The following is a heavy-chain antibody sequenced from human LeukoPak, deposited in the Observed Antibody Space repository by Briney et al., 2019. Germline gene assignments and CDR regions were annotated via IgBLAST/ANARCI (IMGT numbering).Heavy chain of an antibody. CDR1: GGTFSRHT. D-gene: IGHD2-15*01. CDR3: AREDFSDATGFYNYALDV. Sequence: SVKVSCRASGGTFSRHTISWVRQAPGQGLEWIGRVIPILDKTKYAQHFQGRVTITADKSTSTGYMELSSLRSDDTAIYYCAREDFSDATGFYNYALDVWGQGTTVTVSS. V-gene: IGHV1-69*08. CDR2: VIPILDKT. J-gene: IGHJ6*02.